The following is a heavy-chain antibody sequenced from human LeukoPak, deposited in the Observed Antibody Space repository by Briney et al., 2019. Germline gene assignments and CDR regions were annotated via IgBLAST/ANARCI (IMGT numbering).Heavy chain of an antibody. CDR3: AKAQYYHSAAYYSDEYYFDY. J-gene: IGHJ4*02. Sequence: GGSLRLSCAASGFAVSSYAMNWVRQAPGKGQEWVSGISGSGHSTYHADSVKGRFTISRDNSKNTLYLLMNSLRAADTAVYYCAKAQYYHSAAYYSDEYYFDYWGQGTLVTVSS. CDR2: ISGSGHST. CDR1: GFAVSSYA. V-gene: IGHV3-23*01. D-gene: IGHD3-22*01.